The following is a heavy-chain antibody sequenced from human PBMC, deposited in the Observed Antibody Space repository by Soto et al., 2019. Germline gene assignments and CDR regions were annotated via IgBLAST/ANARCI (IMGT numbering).Heavy chain of an antibody. Sequence: QVQLVQSGAEVKKPGASVKVSCKASGYTFTGYYMHWVRQAPGQGLEWMGWINPNSGGTNYAQKFQGRVTMTRDTSISTVYMELSRLRSDDTAVYYCARDGYSSSWYNWFDPWGQGTLVTVSS. CDR2: INPNSGGT. D-gene: IGHD6-13*01. CDR1: GYTFTGYY. CDR3: ARDGYSSSWYNWFDP. J-gene: IGHJ5*02. V-gene: IGHV1-2*02.